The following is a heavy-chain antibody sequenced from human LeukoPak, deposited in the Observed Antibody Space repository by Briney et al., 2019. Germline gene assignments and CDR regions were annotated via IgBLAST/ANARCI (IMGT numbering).Heavy chain of an antibody. D-gene: IGHD3-22*01. CDR3: AKRILRWYYDSSGGAFDI. J-gene: IGHJ3*02. CDR2: ISYDGSNK. CDR1: GLTFGSYG. V-gene: IGHV3-30*18. Sequence: GGSLRLSCVASGLTFGSYGMHWVRQAPGKGLEWVAVISYDGSNKYYADSVKGRFTISRDNSKNTLYLQMNSLRAEDTAVYYCAKRILRWYYDSSGGAFDIWGQGTMVTVSS.